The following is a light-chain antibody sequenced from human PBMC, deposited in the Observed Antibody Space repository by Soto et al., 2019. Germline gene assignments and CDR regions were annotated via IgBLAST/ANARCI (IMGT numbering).Light chain of an antibody. J-gene: IGLJ1*01. CDR2: EVN. CDR3: SSYTSSSTLYV. Sequence: QSALTQPASVSGSPRQSITISCTGASSDVGGYTYVSWYQQHPGKAPKLIIYEVNNLPSGVSHRFSGSKSGNTASLTISGRQAEDEADYYCSSYTSSSTLYVFGTGTKLTVL. CDR1: SSDVGGYTY. V-gene: IGLV2-14*01.